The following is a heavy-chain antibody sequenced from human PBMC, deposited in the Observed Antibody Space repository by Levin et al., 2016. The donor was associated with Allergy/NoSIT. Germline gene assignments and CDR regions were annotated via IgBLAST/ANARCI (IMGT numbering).Heavy chain of an antibody. CDR1: GFTFSGSA. Sequence: GESLKISCAASGFTFSGSAMHWVRQASGKGLEWVGRIRSKANSYATAYAASVKGRFTISRDDSKNTAYLQMNSLKTEDTAVYYCTRHRDDILTGRFLEGMDVWGQGTTVTVSS. D-gene: IGHD3-9*01. J-gene: IGHJ6*02. CDR2: IRSKANSYAT. V-gene: IGHV3-73*01. CDR3: TRHRDDILTGRFLEGMDV.